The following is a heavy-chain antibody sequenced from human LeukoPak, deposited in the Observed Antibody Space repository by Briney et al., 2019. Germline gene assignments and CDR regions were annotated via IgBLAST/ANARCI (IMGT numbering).Heavy chain of an antibody. D-gene: IGHD1-26*01. J-gene: IGHJ5*02. CDR2: IYYSGST. V-gene: IGHV4-39*01. Sequence: SETLSLTCTVSGGSISSSGYYWGWIRQPPGKGLEWIASIYYSGSTYYNPSLKRRVTISVDTSKNQLSLKLSSLTAADTAVYYCARHEYSGSYYGLSWFDPWGQGTLVTVSS. CDR1: GGSISSSGYY. CDR3: ARHEYSGSYYGLSWFDP.